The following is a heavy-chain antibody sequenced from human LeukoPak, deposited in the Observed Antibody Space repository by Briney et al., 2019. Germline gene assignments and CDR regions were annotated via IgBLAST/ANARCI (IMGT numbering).Heavy chain of an antibody. V-gene: IGHV3-7*01. J-gene: IGHJ3*02. D-gene: IGHD2-21*01. CDR3: AKDYSADI. CDR2: IKQDGTEK. Sequence: PGGTLRLSCATSGFTFSTYWMSWVRQAPGKGLEWVAIIKQDGTEKHYVDSVKGRFTISRDNAKNSVYLQMNSLRAEDTAVYYCAKDYSADIWGQGTMVTVSS. CDR1: GFTFSTYW.